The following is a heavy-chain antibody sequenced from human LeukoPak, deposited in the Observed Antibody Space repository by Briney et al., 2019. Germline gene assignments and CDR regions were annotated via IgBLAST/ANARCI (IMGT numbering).Heavy chain of an antibody. D-gene: IGHD3-10*01. CDR2: ISSSGATT. CDR3: AREKEESRGFDY. Sequence: PGGSLRLSCAASGFTFNTFSMNWVRRAPGKGPEWVSYISSSGATTYYADSVKGRFTISRDNAKNSLYLQMNSLRAEDTAVYFCAREKEESRGFDYWGQGTLVTVSS. J-gene: IGHJ4*02. CDR1: GFTFNTFS. V-gene: IGHV3-48*04.